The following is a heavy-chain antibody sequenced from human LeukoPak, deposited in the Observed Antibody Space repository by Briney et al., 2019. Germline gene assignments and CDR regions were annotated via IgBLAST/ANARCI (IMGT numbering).Heavy chain of an antibody. J-gene: IGHJ4*02. Sequence: SETLSLTCTVSGGSISNYYWSRIRQPPGKGLEWIGNIYHSGSTNYNPSLKDRVSISLDASKKQFSLKLSSVTVADTAVYYCARVGGNSWFFDYWGQGTLVTVSS. CDR2: IYHSGST. D-gene: IGHD6-13*01. V-gene: IGHV4-59*01. CDR1: GGSISNYY. CDR3: ARVGGNSWFFDY.